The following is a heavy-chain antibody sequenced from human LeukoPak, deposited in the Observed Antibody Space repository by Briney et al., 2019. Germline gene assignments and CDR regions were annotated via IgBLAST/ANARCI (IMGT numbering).Heavy chain of an antibody. V-gene: IGHV4-31*03. CDR2: IYYSGST. J-gene: IGHJ3*02. CDR3: ARDNRYNAFDI. D-gene: IGHD1-14*01. Sequence: PSETLSLTCTVSGGSISSGCYYWSWIRQHPGNGLEWIGCIYYSGSTYYKPSLKSRVTISVHTSKNQFSLKLSSVTAADTAVYYCARDNRYNAFDIWGQGTMVTVSS. CDR1: GGSISSGCYY.